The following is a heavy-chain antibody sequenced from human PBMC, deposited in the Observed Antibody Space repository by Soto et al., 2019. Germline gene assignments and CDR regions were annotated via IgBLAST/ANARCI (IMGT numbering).Heavy chain of an antibody. Sequence: ASVKVSCKASGYTFTSYPISWWRQAPGQGLFWMGGISAYNGNTIYAQKLQGRVTMTTDTSTSTAYMEFRSLRSYYSVVYFCAGTYGDYVPNWFDPWGQGTLVTVSS. CDR1: GYTFTSYP. CDR3: AGTYGDYVPNWFDP. V-gene: IGHV1-18*01. CDR2: ISAYNGNT. D-gene: IGHD4-17*01. J-gene: IGHJ5*02.